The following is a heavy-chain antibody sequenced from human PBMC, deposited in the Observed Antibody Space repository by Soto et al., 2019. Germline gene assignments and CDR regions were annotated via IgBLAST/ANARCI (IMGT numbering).Heavy chain of an antibody. Sequence: GGSLRLSCAASGFTFSSYGMHWVRQAPGKGLEWVAVIWYDGSNKYYADSVKGRFTISRDTSNNTLYLQMNSLRAEDTAVDYCAIASVGSSSSGFGYWGQGTLVTVSS. J-gene: IGHJ4*02. CDR3: AIASVGSSSSGFGY. D-gene: IGHD6-6*01. CDR1: GFTFSSYG. CDR2: IWYDGSNK. V-gene: IGHV3-33*08.